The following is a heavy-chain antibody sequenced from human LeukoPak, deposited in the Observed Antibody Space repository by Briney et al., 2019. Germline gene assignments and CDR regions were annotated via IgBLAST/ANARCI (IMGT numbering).Heavy chain of an antibody. CDR3: ARDHSSGWDDY. J-gene: IGHJ4*02. Sequence: GGSLRLSCAASGFTFSSYWMSWVRQAPGKGLEWVANINQDGGEKYYVDSVKGRFTISRDNAKRSLYLQMNSLRAEDTAIYYCARDHSSGWDDYWGQGTLVSVSS. CDR1: GFTFSSYW. D-gene: IGHD6-19*01. CDR2: INQDGGEK. V-gene: IGHV3-7*01.